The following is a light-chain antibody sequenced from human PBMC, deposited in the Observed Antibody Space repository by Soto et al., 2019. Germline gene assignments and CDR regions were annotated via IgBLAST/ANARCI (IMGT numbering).Light chain of an antibody. Sequence: EIVLTQSPGTLSWSSGERATLSCRASRGVTRSLAWFQQKAGQAPRLHIYGASTRATGIPDRFSGSGSGTDFTLIISRVEPEDFAVYYCLQHGTSPYTFGQGTKVDIK. J-gene: IGKJ1*01. CDR2: GAS. CDR1: RGVTRS. CDR3: LQHGTSPYT. V-gene: IGKV3-20*01.